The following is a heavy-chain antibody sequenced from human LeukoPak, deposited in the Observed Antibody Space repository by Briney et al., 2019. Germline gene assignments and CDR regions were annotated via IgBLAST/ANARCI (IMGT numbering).Heavy chain of an antibody. Sequence: ASVKVSCKASGYTLTGYFTGYYMHWVRQAPGQGLEWMGWINPNSGGTKYAQKFQGRVTMTSDTSIDTAYMELTSLRSDDTAMYYCAREGGAYCFDHRGQGTLVTVSS. CDR3: AREGGAYCFDH. CDR2: INPNSGGT. V-gene: IGHV1-2*02. J-gene: IGHJ4*02. D-gene: IGHD3-16*01. CDR1: GYTLTGYFTGYY.